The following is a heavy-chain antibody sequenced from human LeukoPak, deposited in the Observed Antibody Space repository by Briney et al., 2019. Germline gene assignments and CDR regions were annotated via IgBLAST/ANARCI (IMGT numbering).Heavy chain of an antibody. V-gene: IGHV1-24*01. D-gene: IGHD2/OR15-2a*01. Sequence: ASVTVSCTLSVYRLTHSSIHWVRQAPGKGGEGMGGFEPVEVETVYAQTFRRRVTITDDTTTYPGYLELSSLRSEDTALYYCALIGRHCEVRFPYWGQGTLVTVS. J-gene: IGHJ4*02. CDR1: VYRLTHSS. CDR2: FEPVEVET. CDR3: ALIGRHCEVRFPY.